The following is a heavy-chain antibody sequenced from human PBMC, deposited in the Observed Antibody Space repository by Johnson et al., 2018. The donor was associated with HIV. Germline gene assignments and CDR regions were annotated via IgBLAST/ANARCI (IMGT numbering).Heavy chain of an antibody. CDR1: GFTFSSYA. CDR3: ASSLHYDDSSGYRGAFDI. D-gene: IGHD3-22*01. J-gene: IGHJ3*02. CDR2: ISYDGSNK. V-gene: IGHV3-30*04. Sequence: QMQLVESGGGVVQPGRSLRLSCAASGFTFSSYAMHWVRQAPGKGLEWVAVISYDGSNKYYADSVKGRFTISRDNSKNTLDLQMNSLRAENTALYYCASSLHYDDSSGYRGAFDIWGQGTMVTVSS.